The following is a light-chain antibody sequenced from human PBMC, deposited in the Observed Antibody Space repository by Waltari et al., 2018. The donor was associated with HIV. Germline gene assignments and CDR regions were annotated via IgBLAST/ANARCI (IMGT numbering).Light chain of an antibody. CDR1: SSDVGGYNY. CDR2: DVS. V-gene: IGLV2-11*01. CDR3: CSYAGSYTYV. J-gene: IGLJ1*01. Sequence: QSALTQPRSVSGSPGQSVTISCTGTSSDVGGYNYVSWYQQPPGKAPKLMIYDVSKRPSGLPALFSGSKSGNTASLTISGLQAEDEADYYCCSYAGSYTYVFGTGTKVTVL.